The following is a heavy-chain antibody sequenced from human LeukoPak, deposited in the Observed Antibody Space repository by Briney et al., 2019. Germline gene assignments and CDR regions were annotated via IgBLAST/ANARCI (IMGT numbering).Heavy chain of an antibody. CDR1: GFTFSSYA. CDR3: ANRCSSTSCYYY. J-gene: IGHJ4*02. CDR2: ISGSGGST. Sequence: PGGSLRLSCAASGFTFSSYAMSWVRQAPGKGLEWVSAISGSGGSTYYADSVEGRFTISRDNSKNTLYLQMNSLRAEDTAVYYCANRCSSTSCYYYWGQGTLVTVSS. D-gene: IGHD2-2*01. V-gene: IGHV3-23*01.